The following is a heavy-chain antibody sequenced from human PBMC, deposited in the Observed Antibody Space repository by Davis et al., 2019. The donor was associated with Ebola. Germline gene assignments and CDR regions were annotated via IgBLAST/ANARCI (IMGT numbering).Heavy chain of an antibody. V-gene: IGHV1-69*05. D-gene: IGHD3-22*01. CDR3: ALHYYYDSSGYAPYYYYYMDV. CDR2: IIPIFGTA. Sequence: SVKVSCKASGGTFSSYAISWVRQAPGQGLEWMGGIIPIFGTANYAQKFQGRVTMTTDTSTSTAYMELRSLRSDDTAVYYCALHYYYDSSGYAPYYYYYMDVWGKGTTVTVSS. J-gene: IGHJ6*03. CDR1: GGTFSSYA.